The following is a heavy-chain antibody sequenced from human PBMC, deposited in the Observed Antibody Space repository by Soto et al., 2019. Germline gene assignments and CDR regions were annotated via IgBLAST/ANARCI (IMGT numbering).Heavy chain of an antibody. D-gene: IGHD5-18*01. J-gene: IGHJ4*02. CDR2: VSAYNGNT. Sequence: ASVKVSCKASGYTFNSYGINWVRQAPGQGLEWVGWVSAYNGNTNYAQKLQGRVTMTTDTSTSTAYMDLRSLRSDDTAVYYCARGVTRGYSYGSTVFDYWGQGTLVTVSS. CDR1: GYTFNSYG. V-gene: IGHV1-18*01. CDR3: ARGVTRGYSYGSTVFDY.